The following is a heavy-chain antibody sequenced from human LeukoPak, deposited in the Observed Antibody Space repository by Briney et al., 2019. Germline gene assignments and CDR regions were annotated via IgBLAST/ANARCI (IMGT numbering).Heavy chain of an antibody. CDR3: AKDFGDYWGDY. Sequence: GGSLRLSCAASGFTFSSYAMSWVRQALEKGLEWVSAISGSGGSTYYADSVKGRFTISRDNSKNTLYLQMNSLRAEDTAVYYCAKDFGDYWGDYWGQGTLVTVSS. CDR2: ISGSGGST. V-gene: IGHV3-23*01. D-gene: IGHD3-10*01. CDR1: GFTFSSYA. J-gene: IGHJ4*02.